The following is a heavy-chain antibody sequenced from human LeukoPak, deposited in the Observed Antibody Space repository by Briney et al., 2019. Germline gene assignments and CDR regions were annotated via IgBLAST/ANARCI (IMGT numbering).Heavy chain of an antibody. J-gene: IGHJ4*02. Sequence: SETLSLTCTVSGDSTSTYYWSWIRQPPGKGLEWIGYIYYSGSTNYNPSLRSRVTISVDTSKNQFSLILSSVSAADTAVYYCARGGSWIGADYWGQGTLVTVSS. CDR1: GDSTSTYY. CDR2: IYYSGST. V-gene: IGHV4-59*08. CDR3: ARGGSWIGADY. D-gene: IGHD6-13*01.